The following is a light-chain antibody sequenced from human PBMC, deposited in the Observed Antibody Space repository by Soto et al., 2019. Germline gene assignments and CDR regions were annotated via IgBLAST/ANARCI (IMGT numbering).Light chain of an antibody. V-gene: IGLV2-8*01. CDR2: EVV. CDR1: KHDIGVYDF. Sequence: QSALTQPPSASGSPGQSVTISCTGTKHDIGVYDFVSWYQHHPGKAPRLIIYEVVQRPSGVPERFCGSKSGNTASLTVSGLQAAGEADDFSKYYAGSNAYVFGSGTKLTVL. CDR3: KYYAGSNAYV. J-gene: IGLJ1*01.